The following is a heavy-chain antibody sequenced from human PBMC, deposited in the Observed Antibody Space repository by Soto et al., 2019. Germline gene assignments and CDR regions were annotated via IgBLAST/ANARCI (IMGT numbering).Heavy chain of an antibody. D-gene: IGHD3-10*01. CDR3: AREGNRFQH. CDR1: GFAFSDYY. V-gene: IGHV3-11*01. J-gene: IGHJ1*01. Sequence: QVQLVESGGGLVKPGGSLRLSCAASGFAFSDYYMSWIRQAPGKGLEWISYISGTANTIFYADSVKGRFTISRDNAKNSLHLQMNSLRAEDTAVYYCAREGNRFQHWGQGTLVTVSS. CDR2: ISGTANTI.